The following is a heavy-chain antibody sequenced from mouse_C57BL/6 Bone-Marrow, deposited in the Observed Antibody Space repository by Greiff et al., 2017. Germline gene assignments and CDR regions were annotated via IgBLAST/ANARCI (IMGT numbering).Heavy chain of an antibody. Sequence: QVQLQQSGAELARPGASVQMSCKASGYTFTSYTMHWVKQRPGQGLEWIGYINPSSGYTKYNQKFKDKATLTADKSSSTAYMKLSSLTSEDSAVYYCARYYGSPFDYWGQGTTRTVSS. CDR3: ARYYGSPFDY. CDR1: GYTFTSYT. D-gene: IGHD1-1*01. V-gene: IGHV1-4*01. J-gene: IGHJ2*01. CDR2: INPSSGYT.